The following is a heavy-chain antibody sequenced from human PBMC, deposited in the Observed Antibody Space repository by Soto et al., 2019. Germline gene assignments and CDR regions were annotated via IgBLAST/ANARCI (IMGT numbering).Heavy chain of an antibody. CDR2: INHSGST. CDR1: GGSFSGYY. D-gene: IGHD2-2*01. CDR3: ARILGYCSSTSCEENYYYYMDV. Sequence: SETLSLTCAVYGGSFSGYYWSWIRQPPGKGLEWIGEINHSGSTNYNPSLKSRVTISVDTSKNQFSLKLSSVTAADTAVYYCARILGYCSSTSCEENYYYYMDVWGKGTTVTFSS. J-gene: IGHJ6*03. V-gene: IGHV4-34*01.